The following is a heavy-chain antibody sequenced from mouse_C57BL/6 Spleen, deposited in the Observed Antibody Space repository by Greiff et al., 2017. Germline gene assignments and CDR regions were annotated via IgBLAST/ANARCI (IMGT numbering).Heavy chain of an antibody. CDR1: GYTFTNYW. V-gene: IGHV1-63*01. CDR3: ARKSYYYGSSSLDY. D-gene: IGHD1-1*01. Sequence: QFQLQQSGAELVRPGTSVKMSCKASGYTFTNYWIGWAKQRPGHGLEWIGDIYPGGGYTNYNEKFKGKATLTADKSSSTAYMQFSSLTSEDSAIYYCARKSYYYGSSSLDYWGQGTTLTVSS. CDR2: IYPGGGYT. J-gene: IGHJ2*01.